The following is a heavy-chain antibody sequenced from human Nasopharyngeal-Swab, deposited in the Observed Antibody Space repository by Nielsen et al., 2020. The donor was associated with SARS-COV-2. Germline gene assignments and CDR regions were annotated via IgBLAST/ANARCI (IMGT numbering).Heavy chain of an antibody. D-gene: IGHD3-10*01. CDR3: ARGGGLLWFGELG. J-gene: IGHJ4*02. Sequence: GGSLRLSCAAPGFTFSSYSMNWVRQAPGKGLEWVSSISSSSSYIYYADSVKGRFTISRDNAKNSLYLQMNSLRAEDTAVYYCARGGGLLWFGELGWGQGTLVTVSS. CDR2: ISSSSSYI. V-gene: IGHV3-21*01. CDR1: GFTFSSYS.